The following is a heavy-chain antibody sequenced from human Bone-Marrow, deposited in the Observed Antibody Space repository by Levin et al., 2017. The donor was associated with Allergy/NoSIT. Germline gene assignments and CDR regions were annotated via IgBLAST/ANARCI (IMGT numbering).Heavy chain of an antibody. D-gene: IGHD2-21*01. Sequence: GGSLRLSCVASGFTFSSYEMNWVRQAPGKGLEWVSYIRSSGDTIYYADSVKGRFTISIDNAKNSLYLPMNNLRAEDTAIYYCARGTSVLWWRADYWGQGTLVTVSS. CDR2: IRSSGDTI. CDR3: ARGTSVLWWRADY. V-gene: IGHV3-48*03. CDR1: GFTFSSYE. J-gene: IGHJ4*02.